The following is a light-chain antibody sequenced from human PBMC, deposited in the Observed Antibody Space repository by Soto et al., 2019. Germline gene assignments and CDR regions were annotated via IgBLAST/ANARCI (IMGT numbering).Light chain of an antibody. J-gene: IGKJ2*01. CDR3: QQYNNLPPMYT. V-gene: IGKV3-15*01. CDR2: GAS. Sequence: EIVMTQSPATLSVSPGERATLSCRASQSVSSNLAWYQQKPGQAPRILIYGASTRATGIPARFSGSGSGTEFTLTISSLQSEDFAVYYCQQYNNLPPMYTFGQGTEMEIK. CDR1: QSVSSN.